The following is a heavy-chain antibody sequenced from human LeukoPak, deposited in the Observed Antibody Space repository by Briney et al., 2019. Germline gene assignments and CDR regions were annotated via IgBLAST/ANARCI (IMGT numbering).Heavy chain of an antibody. CDR1: GFTFSDYY. CDR3: ARTPHDYSNYRDYYYYMDV. D-gene: IGHD4-11*01. CDR2: ISSSGSTI. Sequence: PGGSLRLSCAASGFTFSDYYMSWIRQAPGKGLEWVSYISSSGSTIYYADSVKGRFTISRDNAKNSLYLQMNSLRAEDTAVYYCARTPHDYSNYRDYYYYMDVWGKGTTVTVSS. J-gene: IGHJ6*03. V-gene: IGHV3-11*04.